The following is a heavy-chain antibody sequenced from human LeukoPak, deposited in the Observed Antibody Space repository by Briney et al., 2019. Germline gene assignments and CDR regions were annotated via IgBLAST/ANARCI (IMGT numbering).Heavy chain of an antibody. V-gene: IGHV1-2*02. Sequence: GASVKVSCKASGYTFTSHYMHWVRQAPGQGLEWVGWLNPNSGGTNYAQKFQGRVTMTRDTSISTAYMELSSLRSDDTAVYYCARVHSSGWYGGFDYWGQGTLVTVSS. D-gene: IGHD6-19*01. CDR3: ARVHSSGWYGGFDY. CDR2: LNPNSGGT. CDR1: GYTFTSHY. J-gene: IGHJ4*02.